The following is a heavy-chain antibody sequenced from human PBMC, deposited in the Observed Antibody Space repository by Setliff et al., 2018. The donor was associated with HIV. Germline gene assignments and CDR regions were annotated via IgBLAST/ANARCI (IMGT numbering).Heavy chain of an antibody. J-gene: IGHJ5*02. D-gene: IGHD3-3*02. CDR1: GYTFKTYG. Sequence: GASVKVSCKASGYTFKTYGISWVRQAPGHGLEWMGWISPYNGHTNYAQNFQGRVTMTIDTSTSRAYMELSSLRSDDTAVYYCARGTAPRPASVLEFLEWLFPNWFDPWGQGTLVTVSS. V-gene: IGHV1-18*01. CDR2: ISPYNGHT. CDR3: ARGTAPRPASVLEFLEWLFPNWFDP.